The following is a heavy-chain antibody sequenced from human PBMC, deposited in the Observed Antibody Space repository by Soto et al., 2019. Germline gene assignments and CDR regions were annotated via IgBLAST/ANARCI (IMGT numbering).Heavy chain of an antibody. CDR2: IYHSGGT. V-gene: IGHV4-30-2*01. J-gene: IGHJ6*02. CDR1: GGSVSSGGYF. Sequence: QLQLQESGSGLLKPSQTLSLTCAVSGGSVSSGGYFWGWIGQPLGKGLEWLGYIYHSGGTDYNPSFEIPVTISLDTSQNPFSLKLESVSAANTAVYYCARSLFTTIRGATIPYYSVMDVGGQGTTVTVSS. D-gene: IGHD3-10*01. CDR3: ARSLFTTIRGATIPYYSVMDV.